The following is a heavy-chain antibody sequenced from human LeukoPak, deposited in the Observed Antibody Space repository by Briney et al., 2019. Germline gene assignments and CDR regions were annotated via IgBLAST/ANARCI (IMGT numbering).Heavy chain of an antibody. CDR2: INQDGSEE. J-gene: IGHJ4*02. CDR1: GFTFSNYW. Sequence: GGSLRLSCAASGFTFSNYWMTWVRQAPGKGLEWVAHINQDGSEEHYMDSVKARFTISRDNAKNSLYLQMNSLRDEDTALYYCAKSTIEYTYDGFDCWGQGTLVTVSS. V-gene: IGHV3-7*03. CDR3: AKSTIEYTYDGFDC. D-gene: IGHD2-2*01.